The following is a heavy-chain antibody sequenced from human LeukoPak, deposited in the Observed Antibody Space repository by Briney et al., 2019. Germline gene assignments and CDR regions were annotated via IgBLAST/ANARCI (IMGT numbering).Heavy chain of an antibody. Sequence: SETLSLTCTVSGGSISSYYWNWIRQPPGKGLEWIGYIYYSGSTNYNPSLKSRVTISVDTSKNQFSLKLSSVTAADTAVYYCARAGIAAAGIFDYWGQGTLVTVSS. CDR1: GGSISSYY. CDR2: IYYSGST. CDR3: ARAGIAAAGIFDY. D-gene: IGHD6-13*01. J-gene: IGHJ4*02. V-gene: IGHV4-59*01.